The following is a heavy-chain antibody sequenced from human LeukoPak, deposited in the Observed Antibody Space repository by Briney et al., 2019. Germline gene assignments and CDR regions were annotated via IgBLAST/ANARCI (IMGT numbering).Heavy chain of an antibody. CDR2: INPNSGGT. CDR1: GYTFTGYY. V-gene: IGHV1-2*02. CDR3: ARGYDILTGYSYYFDY. D-gene: IGHD3-9*01. Sequence: GASVKVPCKASGYTFTGYYMHWVRQAPGQGLEWMGWINPNSGGTNYAQKFQGRVTMTRDTSISTAYMELSRLRSDDTAVYYCARGYDILTGYSYYFDYWGQGTLVTVSS. J-gene: IGHJ4*02.